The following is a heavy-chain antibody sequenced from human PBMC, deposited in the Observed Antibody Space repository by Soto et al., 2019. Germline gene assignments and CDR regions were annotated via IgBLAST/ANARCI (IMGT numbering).Heavy chain of an antibody. Sequence: EVQLVESGGGLFQPGASLRISCAGSGLSVSWENISWVRQPPGKGLEWVSIIYRGGGTYYADSAKGRCIISRDASKNMVFLQVNNLRAEDTATYYCARRDDSEAFDIWGQGTTVTVSS. CDR1: GLSVSWEN. J-gene: IGHJ3*02. V-gene: IGHV3-53*01. CDR2: IYRGGGT. CDR3: ARRDDSEAFDI. D-gene: IGHD5-18*01.